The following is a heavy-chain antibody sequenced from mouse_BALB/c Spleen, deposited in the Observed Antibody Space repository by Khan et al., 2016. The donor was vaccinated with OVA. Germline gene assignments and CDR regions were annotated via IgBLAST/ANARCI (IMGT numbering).Heavy chain of an antibody. D-gene: IGHD2-14*01. CDR1: GYTFTSYT. CDR3: VIDGAYHRNDGLFAY. J-gene: IGHJ3*01. CDR2: INPSNGYT. V-gene: IGHV1-4*01. Sequence: VQLQQSGAELARPGASVKMSCKASGYTFTSYTIHWIKLRPGQGLEWIGYINPSNGYTNYNQKFKDKATLTADKSSTTAYMQLSSLTSDDSAVYNCVIDGAYHRNDGLFAYWGQGTLVTVSA.